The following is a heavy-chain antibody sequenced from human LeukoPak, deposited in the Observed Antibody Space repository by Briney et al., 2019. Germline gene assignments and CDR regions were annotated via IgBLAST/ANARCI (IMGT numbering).Heavy chain of an antibody. D-gene: IGHD3-10*02. CDR3: AELGITMIGGV. Sequence: GGSLRLSYAASGFSFRTYSMNWVRQAPGKGLEWVSYISSSGSTIYYADSVKGRFTISRDNAKNSLYLQMNSLRAEDTAVYYCAELGITMIGGVWGKGTTVTISS. V-gene: IGHV3-48*04. CDR2: ISSSGSTI. J-gene: IGHJ6*04. CDR1: GFSFRTYS.